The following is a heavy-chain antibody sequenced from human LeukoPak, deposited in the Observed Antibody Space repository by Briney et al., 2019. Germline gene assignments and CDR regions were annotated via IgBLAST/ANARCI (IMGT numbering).Heavy chain of an antibody. CDR2: ISAYNGNT. V-gene: IGHV1-18*01. CDR3: ARDINDFWSGYLHDY. Sequence: ASVKVSCKASGYTFTSYGISWVRQAPGQGLEWMGWISAYNGNTNYAQKLQGRVTMTTDTSTSTAYMELSSLRSEDTAVYYCARDINDFWSGYLHDYWGQGTLVTVSS. CDR1: GYTFTSYG. J-gene: IGHJ4*02. D-gene: IGHD3-3*01.